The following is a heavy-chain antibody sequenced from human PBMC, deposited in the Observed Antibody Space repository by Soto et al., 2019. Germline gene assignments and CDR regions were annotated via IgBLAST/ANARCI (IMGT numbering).Heavy chain of an antibody. CDR2: IDPGGVNI. J-gene: IGHJ5*02. CDR3: ARDQSWHDLVWCFDP. CDR1: GDTFTTYY. V-gene: IGHV1-46*03. D-gene: IGHD1-1*01. Sequence: GASVKVSCKASGDTFTTYYIHWVRHAPGQGLEWMGIIDPGGVNIGYAQKFKGRVTMTKDTSTSTVYMELCSLTSEDTAVYYCARDQSWHDLVWCFDPWGQGTLVTVSS.